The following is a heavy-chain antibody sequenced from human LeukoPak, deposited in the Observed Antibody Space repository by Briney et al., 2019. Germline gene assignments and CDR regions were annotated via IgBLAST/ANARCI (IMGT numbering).Heavy chain of an antibody. D-gene: IGHD1-26*01. J-gene: IGHJ3*02. CDR3: ARDKREPRYAFDI. Sequence: KTSETLSLTCAVYGGSFSGYYWSWIRQPPGKGLEWIGEINHSGSTNYNPSLKSRVTISVDTSKNQFSLKLSSVTAADTAVYYCARDKREPRYAFDIWGQGTMITVSS. CDR1: GGSFSGYY. V-gene: IGHV4-34*01. CDR2: INHSGST.